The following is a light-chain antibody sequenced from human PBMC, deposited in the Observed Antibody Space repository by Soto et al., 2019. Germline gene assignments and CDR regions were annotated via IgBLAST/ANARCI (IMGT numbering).Light chain of an antibody. J-gene: IGLJ1*01. V-gene: IGLV2-23*01. CDR3: CSSASRRTYV. Sequence: QSALTQPASVSGSPGQSITISCTGTSSDVGNYNLVSWYQQHPGKAPKLMIFECTKRPSGVSNRFAGSKSGNTASLTIYGLPAEDEDDYYCCSSASRRTYVLGTGTKLTVL. CDR2: ECT. CDR1: SSDVGNYNL.